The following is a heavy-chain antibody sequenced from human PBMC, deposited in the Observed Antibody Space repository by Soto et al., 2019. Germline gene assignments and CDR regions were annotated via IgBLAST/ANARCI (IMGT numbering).Heavy chain of an antibody. CDR2: INQSGST. CDR3: ARTYSSSWSPFDY. J-gene: IGHJ4*02. D-gene: IGHD6-13*01. CDR1: GGSFSGYY. Sequence: QVQLQQWGAGLLKPSETLSLTCVVYGGSFSGYYWSWIRQPPGKGLEWIGEINQSGSTNYNPSLKRRVTISVDTSKNQFSLRLSSVTAADTAVYYCARTYSSSWSPFDYWGQGTLVTVSS. V-gene: IGHV4-34*01.